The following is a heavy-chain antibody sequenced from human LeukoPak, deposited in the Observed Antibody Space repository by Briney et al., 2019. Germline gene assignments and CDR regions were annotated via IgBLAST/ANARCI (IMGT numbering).Heavy chain of an antibody. J-gene: IGHJ4*02. CDR2: ITTSSSTI. Sequence: GGSLRLSCAASGFTFSTYNMNWVRQAPGKGLEWVSYITTSSSTIYYADSVKGRFTISRDNAKNTLYLQMNNLRVEDTAVYYCATTYWYDSSGFPFDYWGQGTLVTVSS. CDR1: GFTFSTYN. D-gene: IGHD3-22*01. CDR3: ATTYWYDSSGFPFDY. V-gene: IGHV3-48*01.